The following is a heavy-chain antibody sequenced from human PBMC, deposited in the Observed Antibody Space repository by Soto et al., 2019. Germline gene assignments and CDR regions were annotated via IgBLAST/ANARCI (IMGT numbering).Heavy chain of an antibody. CDR3: ASSSGWYYFDY. D-gene: IGHD6-19*01. CDR1: GGSISSYY. J-gene: IGHJ4*02. V-gene: IGHV4-59*01. CDR2: VYYSGST. Sequence: QVQLQESGPGLVKPSETLSLTCTVSGGSISSYYWSWIRQPPGKGLEWIASVYYSGSTNYNPSLKCRVNISMGTSKNQFSLKMSSVTAADTAVYYCASSSGWYYFDYWGQGTLVIVSS.